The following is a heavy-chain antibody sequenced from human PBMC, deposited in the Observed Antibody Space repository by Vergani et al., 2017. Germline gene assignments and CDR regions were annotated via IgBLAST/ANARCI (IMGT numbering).Heavy chain of an antibody. CDR1: GYTFIHYY. J-gene: IGHJ6*02. CDR3: ARDGIYDTGGMDV. CDR2: INPKTGEI. D-gene: IGHD3-16*01. Sequence: QVQLVQSGAEVKKPGASVRISCKASGYTFIHYYIHWVRQAPGQGLEWMGWINPKTGEINYAQNFRGRVTMTRDTSINTAYMELSRLRSDDTAIYYCARDGIYDTGGMDVWGQGTTVTVSS. V-gene: IGHV1-2*02.